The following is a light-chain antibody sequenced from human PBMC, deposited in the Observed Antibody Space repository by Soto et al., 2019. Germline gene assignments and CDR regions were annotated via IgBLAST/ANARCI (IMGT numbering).Light chain of an antibody. V-gene: IGKV3-15*01. J-gene: IGKJ1*01. CDR1: QSVDTY. CDR3: QQYSSYWA. Sequence: IVMTQSPASLSVSPGGRVTLSCRASQSVDTYLAWYQQKSGQSPRLLIFGASTRAIGIPARFSGSGSGTEFTLTISSLQPEDFATYYCQQYSSYWAFGQGTKVDIK. CDR2: GAS.